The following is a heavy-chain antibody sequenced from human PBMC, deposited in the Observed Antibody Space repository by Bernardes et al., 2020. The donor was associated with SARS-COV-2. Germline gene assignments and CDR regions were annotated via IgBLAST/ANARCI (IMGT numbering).Heavy chain of an antibody. CDR1: GFTFSNAW. J-gene: IGHJ6*02. V-gene: IGHV3-15*07. CDR3: TTGYIVVVPAAIQVRDYYYYGMDV. Sequence: GGSLRLSCAASGFTFSNAWMNWVRQAPGKGLEWVGRIKSKTDGGTTDYAAPVKGRFTISRDDSKNTLYLQMNSLKTEDTAVYYCTTGYIVVVPAAIQVRDYYYYGMDVWGQGTTVTVSS. CDR2: IKSKTDGGTT. D-gene: IGHD2-2*02.